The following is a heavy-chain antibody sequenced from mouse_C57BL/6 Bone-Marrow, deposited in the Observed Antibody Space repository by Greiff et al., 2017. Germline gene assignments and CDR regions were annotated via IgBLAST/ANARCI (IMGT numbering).Heavy chain of an antibody. J-gene: IGHJ2*01. Sequence: QVHVKQSGPGLVAPSQSLSITCTVSGFSLTSYGVDWVRQPPGKGLEWLGVIWGGGSTNYNSALMSGLSISKDNSKSQVFLKMNSLQTDDTAMYYCAKWLLRLYFDYWGQGTTLTVSS. CDR2: IWGGGST. D-gene: IGHD2-3*01. V-gene: IGHV2-9*01. CDR1: GFSLTSYG. CDR3: AKWLLRLYFDY.